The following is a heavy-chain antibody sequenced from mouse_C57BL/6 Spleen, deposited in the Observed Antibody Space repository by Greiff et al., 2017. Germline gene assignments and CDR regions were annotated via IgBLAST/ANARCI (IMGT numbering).Heavy chain of an antibody. CDR1: GFTFSNYW. J-gene: IGHJ4*01. CDR3: TGGGRYYAMDY. D-gene: IGHD1-1*02. CDR2: IRLKSDNYAT. V-gene: IGHV6-3*01. Sequence: EVQRVESGGGLVQPGGSMKLSCVASGFTFSNYWMNWVRQSPEKGLEWVAQIRLKSDNYATHYAESVKGRFTISRDDSKSSVYLQMNNLRAEDTGIYYCTGGGRYYAMDYWGQGTSVTVSS.